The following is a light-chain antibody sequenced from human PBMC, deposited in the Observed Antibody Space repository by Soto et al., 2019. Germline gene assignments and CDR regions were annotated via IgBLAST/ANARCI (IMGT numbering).Light chain of an antibody. CDR3: QKHSRYPQA. Sequence: IQMTQSPSSLSASVGDRVTITCRASQGIRNDLGWYQQKPGKAPKRLIYAASSLQSGVPSRFSGSGSGTEFTLRNRSLQPEDYAAYYRQKHSRYPQAVGPGTKVDI. CDR2: AAS. V-gene: IGKV1-17*01. J-gene: IGKJ1*01. CDR1: QGIRND.